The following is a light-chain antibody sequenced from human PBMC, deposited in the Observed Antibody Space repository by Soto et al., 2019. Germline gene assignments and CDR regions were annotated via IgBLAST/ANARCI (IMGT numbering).Light chain of an antibody. CDR1: QSVSSN. Sequence: EIVMTQSPATLSVSPGERATLSCRASQSVSSNLAWYQQKPGQAPRLLIYDASTRATDIPARFSGSGSGREFTLTISSLQSEDFALYYCQQYDDWPLTFGGGTKVEIK. J-gene: IGKJ4*01. CDR3: QQYDDWPLT. CDR2: DAS. V-gene: IGKV3D-15*01.